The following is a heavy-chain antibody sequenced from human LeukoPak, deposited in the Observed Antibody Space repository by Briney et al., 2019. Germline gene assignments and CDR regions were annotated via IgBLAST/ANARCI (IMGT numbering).Heavy chain of an antibody. Sequence: GGSLSLSCAASGLIYSNYVMSWVGHAARKWLEWVSAISGGGGSTYYADSVKGRFTISRDNSKNTLYLQMNSLRAEGTAVYYCAQFGGLVRGVIANFDYWGQGTLVTVSS. CDR3: AQFGGLVRGVIANFDY. J-gene: IGHJ4*02. D-gene: IGHD3-10*01. CDR1: GLIYSNYV. CDR2: ISGGGGST. V-gene: IGHV3-23*01.